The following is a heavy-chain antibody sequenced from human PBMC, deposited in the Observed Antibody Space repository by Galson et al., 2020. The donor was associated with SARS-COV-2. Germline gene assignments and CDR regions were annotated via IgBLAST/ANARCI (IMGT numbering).Heavy chain of an antibody. Sequence: ASETLSLTCTVSGGSISSGGYYWSWIRQHPGKGLEWIGYIYYSGSTYYNPSLKSRVTISVDTSKNQFSLKLSSVTAADTAVYYCARDRGKIELWKTGGGFDHWGQGTLVNVSS. D-gene: IGHD5-18*01. CDR3: ARDRGKIELWKTGGGFDH. V-gene: IGHV4-31*03. J-gene: IGHJ4*02. CDR2: IYYSGST. CDR1: GGSISSGGYY.